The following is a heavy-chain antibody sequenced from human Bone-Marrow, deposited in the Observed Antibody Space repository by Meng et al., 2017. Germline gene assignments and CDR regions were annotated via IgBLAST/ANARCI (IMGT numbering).Heavy chain of an antibody. D-gene: IGHD1-7*01. J-gene: IGHJ4*02. CDR1: GGSTTSTSYY. CDR3: ARRVHDGTGHHYFDS. V-gene: IGHV4-39*01. Sequence: QVQLQESGPGLVKPSETLSLTCTVSGGSTTSTSYYWDWIRQSPAKGLEWIGTIGYSGTIVYNPSLRSRVTMTLDTSKNQFSLKLSSVTAPDTAVYYCARRVHDGTGHHYFDSWGQGTLVTVSS. CDR2: IGYSGTI.